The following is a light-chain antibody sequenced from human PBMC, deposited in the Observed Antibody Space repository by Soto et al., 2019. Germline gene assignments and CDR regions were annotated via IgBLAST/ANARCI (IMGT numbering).Light chain of an antibody. J-gene: IGKJ1*01. V-gene: IGKV3-20*01. CDR3: QHYRSSPWT. Sequence: DIVLTQSPGTLSLSPGERSTLSCRASQSVSSSYLAWYQQKPGQAPRLLIYGASSRATGIPDRFSGSGSGTDFTLTISRLEPEDFAVYYCQHYRSSPWTFGQGTKVEIK. CDR2: GAS. CDR1: QSVSSSY.